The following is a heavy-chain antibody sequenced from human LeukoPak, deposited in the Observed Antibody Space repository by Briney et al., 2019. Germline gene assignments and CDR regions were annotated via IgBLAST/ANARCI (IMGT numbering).Heavy chain of an antibody. CDR1: GFAFSSFA. J-gene: IGHJ4*02. CDR3: VNGDKKRITMVRGVMQPFDY. V-gene: IGHV3-23*01. Sequence: PGGSLRLSCAASGFAFSSFAMGWVRQAPEKGLEWVSAISGSGGSTYYADSVKGRFTISRDNSKNTLHLQMNSLRAEDTAVYYCVNGDKKRITMVRGVMQPFDYWGQGTLVTVSS. CDR2: ISGSGGST. D-gene: IGHD3-10*01.